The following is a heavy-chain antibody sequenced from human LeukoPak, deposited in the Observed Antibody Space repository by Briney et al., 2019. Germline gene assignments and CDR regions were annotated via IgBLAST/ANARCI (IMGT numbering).Heavy chain of an antibody. D-gene: IGHD1-26*01. J-gene: IGHJ3*02. V-gene: IGHV3-23*01. CDR2: ITDGGDNT. Sequence: QAGGSLRLSXAASGFTFSSYWMHWVRQAPGKGLEWVSSITDGGDNTYYADSVRGRFTISRDNSKNTLFLQMNTLRAEDTAVYYCAKDLPLWLVGHPGGDAFDIWGQGTVVTVSS. CDR3: AKDLPLWLVGHPGGDAFDI. CDR1: GFTFSSYW.